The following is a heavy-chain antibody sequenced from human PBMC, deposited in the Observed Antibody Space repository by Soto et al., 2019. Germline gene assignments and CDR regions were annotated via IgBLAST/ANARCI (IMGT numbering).Heavy chain of an antibody. D-gene: IGHD5-18*01. Sequence: QVKLVESGGGVVQPGRSLRLSCSASGFTFSSYGMHWVRQAPGKGLEWVAVIWYDGSNKDYAEYVKGRFTIARDKSKNTLYLQMTSLRAEDTAVYYCSRSGRGVDTAMAFDAFDIWGQGTMVTVSS. CDR1: GFTFSSYG. J-gene: IGHJ3*02. CDR3: SRSGRGVDTAMAFDAFDI. V-gene: IGHV3-33*01. CDR2: IWYDGSNK.